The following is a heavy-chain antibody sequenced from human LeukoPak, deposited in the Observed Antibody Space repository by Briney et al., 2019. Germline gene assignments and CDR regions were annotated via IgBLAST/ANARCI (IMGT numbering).Heavy chain of an antibody. V-gene: IGHV1-8*01. Sequence: ASVKVSCKASGYTFTSYDINWVRQATGQGLEWMGWMNPNSGNTGYAQKFQGRVTMTRNTSISTAYMELSSLRSEDTAVYYCARDRRDMSALLWYFDLWGRGTLVTVSS. J-gene: IGHJ2*01. CDR3: ARDRRDMSALLWYFDL. CDR1: GYTFTSYD. CDR2: MNPNSGNT. D-gene: IGHD2-15*01.